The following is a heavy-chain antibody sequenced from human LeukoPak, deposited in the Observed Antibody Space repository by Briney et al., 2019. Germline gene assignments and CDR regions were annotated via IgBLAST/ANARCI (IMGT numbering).Heavy chain of an antibody. CDR1: GFTLSRYS. CDR3: ARAEGDYLNYDGMDV. J-gene: IGHJ6*02. V-gene: IGHV3-21*01. Sequence: GGSLRLSCVASGFTLSRYSMNWVRQAPGKGLEWVSSISSSSSYIYYADSVKGRFTISRDNAKNSLCLQMNSLRAEHTAVYYCARAEGDYLNYDGMDVWGQGTTVTVS. D-gene: IGHD4-17*01. CDR2: ISSSSSYI.